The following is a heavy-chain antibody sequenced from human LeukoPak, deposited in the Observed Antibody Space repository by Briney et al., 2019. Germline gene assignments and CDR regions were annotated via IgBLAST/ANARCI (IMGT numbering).Heavy chain of an antibody. D-gene: IGHD7-27*01. CDR3: AKDDGEYYFDY. CDR2: ISGSGGST. Sequence: GGALRLSCAASVFTFSSYAMSWVPQAPGKGLEWVSAISGSGGSTYYADSAKGRYTISRDNSKNTLYLQMNSLRAEDTAVYYCAKDDGEYYFDYWGQGTLVTVSP. V-gene: IGHV3-23*01. J-gene: IGHJ4*02. CDR1: VFTFSSYA.